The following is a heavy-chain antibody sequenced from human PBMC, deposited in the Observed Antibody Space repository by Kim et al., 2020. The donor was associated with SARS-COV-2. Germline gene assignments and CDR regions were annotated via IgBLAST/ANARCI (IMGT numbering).Heavy chain of an antibody. Sequence: GGSLRLSFAASGYSFSSYSMNWVRQAPGKGLEWVAYILNTGSTIYYADSVKGRVTISRDNAKNSVYLQMNSLRDEDTAVYYCARNERGLVMFDFWGQGTLVTVSS. CDR2: ILNTGSTI. D-gene: IGHD6-19*01. CDR3: ARNERGLVMFDF. CDR1: GYSFSSYS. J-gene: IGHJ4*02. V-gene: IGHV3-48*02.